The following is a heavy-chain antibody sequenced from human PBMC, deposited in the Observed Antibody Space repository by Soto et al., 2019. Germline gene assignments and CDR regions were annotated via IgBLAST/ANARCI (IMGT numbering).Heavy chain of an antibody. D-gene: IGHD2-2*01. CDR2: LYSSGRT. CDR3: ARGLMVPAAHAWYFDY. J-gene: IGHJ4*02. CDR1: GFFVSINY. Sequence: EVQLVETGGGLIQPGGSLRLSCAASGFFVSINYMSWVRQAPGKGLEWVSVLYSSGRTYYADSVKGRFTISRDNSKNTLYHQMNSLRAEDTAVYYCARGLMVPAAHAWYFDYWGQGTLVTVSS. V-gene: IGHV3-53*02.